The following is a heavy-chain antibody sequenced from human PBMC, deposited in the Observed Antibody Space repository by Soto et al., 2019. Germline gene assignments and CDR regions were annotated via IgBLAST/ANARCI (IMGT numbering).Heavy chain of an antibody. J-gene: IGHJ4*02. D-gene: IGHD6-13*01. CDR2: MNPNSGNT. V-gene: IGHV1-8*01. Sequence: GASVKVSCKASGYTFASCDINWVRQATRQGLEWMGWMNPNSGNTGYAQKFQGRVTMTRNTSISTAYMELSSLRSEDTAVYYCARVNRIAAAGTSIAYWGQGTLVTVSS. CDR1: GYTFASCD. CDR3: ARVNRIAAAGTSIAY.